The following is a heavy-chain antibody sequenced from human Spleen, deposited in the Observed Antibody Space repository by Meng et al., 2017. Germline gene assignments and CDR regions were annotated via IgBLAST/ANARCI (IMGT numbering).Heavy chain of an antibody. CDR1: GFTLRGYW. J-gene: IGHJ4*01. CDR3: ARGGVPAALDY. V-gene: IGHV3-74*03. D-gene: IGHD2-2*01. Sequence: EVQLVESGGGLVQPGGSLRLSCAASGFTLRGYWMHWVRQVPGKGLVWLSYIHPDGSSTAYADSVKGRFTISRDNAKNTLSLQMDSLRADDTAVYYCARGGVPAALDYWGQGTLVTVSS. CDR2: IHPDGSST.